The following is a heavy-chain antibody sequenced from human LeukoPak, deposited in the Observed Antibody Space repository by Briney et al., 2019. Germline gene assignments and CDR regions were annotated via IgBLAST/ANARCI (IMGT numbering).Heavy chain of an antibody. D-gene: IGHD2-2*01. CDR3: AKEPPYSTSWCFDY. J-gene: IGHJ4*02. Sequence: GGSLRLSCAASGFTFRNNDMSWARQAPGKGLEWVSEITSGGGTTSYADSVKGRFIVSRDNSKNTLYLQMNSLRAEDTAVYYCAKEPPYSTSWCFDYWGQGILVTVSS. CDR1: GFTFRNND. V-gene: IGHV3-23*01. CDR2: ITSGGGTT.